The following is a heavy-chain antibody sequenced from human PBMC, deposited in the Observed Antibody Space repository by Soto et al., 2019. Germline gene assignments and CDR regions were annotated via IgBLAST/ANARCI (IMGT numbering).Heavy chain of an antibody. CDR2: INHSGST. J-gene: IGHJ4*02. Sequence: SETLSLTCAVYGGSFSGYYWSWIRQPPGKGLEWIGEINHSGSTNYNPYLKSRGTISVNTSKNQFSLKLSSVTAADTAVYYCARGRRIRPGYSSGWAGWGQGTLVTVSS. V-gene: IGHV4-34*01. CDR3: ARGRRIRPGYSSGWAG. CDR1: GGSFSGYY. D-gene: IGHD6-19*01.